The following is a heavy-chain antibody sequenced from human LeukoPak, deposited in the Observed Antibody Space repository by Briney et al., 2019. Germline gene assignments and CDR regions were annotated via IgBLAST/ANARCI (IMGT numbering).Heavy chain of an antibody. CDR2: INPNSGGT. J-gene: IGHJ4*02. D-gene: IGHD5-18*01. CDR3: AREHSYGYYFDY. Sequence: GASVKVSCKASGYIFTDYYMHWVRQAPGQGLEWMGWINPNSGGTNYAQKFQGRVTMTRDTSISTAYMELSRLRSDDTAVYYCAREHSYGYYFDYWGQGTLVTVSS. CDR1: GYIFTDYY. V-gene: IGHV1-2*02.